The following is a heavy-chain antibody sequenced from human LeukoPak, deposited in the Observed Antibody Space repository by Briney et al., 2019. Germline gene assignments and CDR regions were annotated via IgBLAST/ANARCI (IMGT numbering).Heavy chain of an antibody. CDR3: ARDDCSSTSCKRMDV. J-gene: IGHJ6*04. CDR2: INPNSGGT. CDR1: GYTFTGYY. Sequence: GASVKVSCKASGYTFTGYYMHWVRQAPGQGLEWMGWINPNSGGTNYAQKFQGRVTMTRDTSISTAYMELSRLRSDDTAVYYCARDDCSSTSCKRMDVWGKGTTVTVSS. D-gene: IGHD2-2*01. V-gene: IGHV1-2*02.